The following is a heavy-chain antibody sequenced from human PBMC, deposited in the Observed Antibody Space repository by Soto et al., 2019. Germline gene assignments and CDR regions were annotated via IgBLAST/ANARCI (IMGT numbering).Heavy chain of an antibody. Sequence: LETLSLTCTVSGGSISSYYWSWIRQPPGKGLEWIGYIYYSGSTNYNPSLKSRVTISVDTSKNQFSLKLSSVTAADTAVYYCARVCLGITMVRGERPHYYYMDVWGKGTTVTVSS. CDR2: IYYSGST. D-gene: IGHD3-10*01. J-gene: IGHJ6*03. CDR3: ARVCLGITMVRGERPHYYYMDV. CDR1: GGSISSYY. V-gene: IGHV4-59*01.